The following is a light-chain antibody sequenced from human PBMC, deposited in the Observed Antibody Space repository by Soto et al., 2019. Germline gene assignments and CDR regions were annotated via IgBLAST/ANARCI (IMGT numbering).Light chain of an antibody. CDR1: QSVSSY. V-gene: IGKV3-11*01. CDR3: QQRSNWPIT. Sequence: EIVLTQSPATLSLSPGERATLSRRASQSVSSYLAWYQQKPGQAPRLLIYDASNRATGIPARFSGSGSGTAFTLTISSLEPEDFAVYYGQQRSNWPITFGQGTRLEIK. J-gene: IGKJ5*01. CDR2: DAS.